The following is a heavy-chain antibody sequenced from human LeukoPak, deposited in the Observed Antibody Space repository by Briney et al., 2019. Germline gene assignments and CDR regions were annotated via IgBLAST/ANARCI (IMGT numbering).Heavy chain of an antibody. CDR2: IKSKTDGGTT. CDR3: TRDPLIAAAGTYYYYYMDV. V-gene: IGHV3-15*01. Sequence: GGSLRLSCAASGFTFSNAWMSWVRQAPGKGLEWVGRIKSKTDGGTTDYAEPVKGRVTISRDDSKSIDYLQMNSLKTEDTAVYYCTRDPLIAAAGTYYYYYMDVWGKGTTVTVSS. J-gene: IGHJ6*03. D-gene: IGHD6-13*01. CDR1: GFTFSNAW.